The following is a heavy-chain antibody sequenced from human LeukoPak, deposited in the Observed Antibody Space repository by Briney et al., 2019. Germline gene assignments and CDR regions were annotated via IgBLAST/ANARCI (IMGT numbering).Heavy chain of an antibody. CDR1: GFTVSSNY. D-gene: IGHD5-18*01. Sequence: GGSLRLSCAVSGFTVSSNYMSWVRQAPGKGLEWVSVIYSGGSTYYADSVKGRFTISRDNSKNTLYLQMNSLRAEDTAVYYCAGIQLWSPFDYWGQGTLVTVSS. CDR3: AGIQLWSPFDY. CDR2: IYSGGST. J-gene: IGHJ4*02. V-gene: IGHV3-66*01.